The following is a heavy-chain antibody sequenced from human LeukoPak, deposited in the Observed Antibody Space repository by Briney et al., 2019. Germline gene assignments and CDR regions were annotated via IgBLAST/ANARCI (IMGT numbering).Heavy chain of an antibody. CDR2: IKSKTDGGTP. CDR1: GFTSSNAW. CDR3: TGVSRSSWYDY. J-gene: IGHJ4*02. Sequence: PGGSLRLSCAASGFTSSNAWMSWGRQAPGKGLEWVGRIKSKTDGGTPDYAAPVKGRFTISRDDSKNTLYLQMNSLKTEDTAVYYCTGVSRSSWYDYWGQGTLVTVSS. V-gene: IGHV3-15*01. D-gene: IGHD6-13*01.